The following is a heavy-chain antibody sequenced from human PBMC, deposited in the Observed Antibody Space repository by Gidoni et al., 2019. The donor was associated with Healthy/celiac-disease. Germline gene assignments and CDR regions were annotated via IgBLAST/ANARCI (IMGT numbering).Heavy chain of an antibody. Sequence: QVQLVQSGAEVTKPGSSVKVSCKASGGTFSSYTISWVRQAPGQGREWRGRIIPILGIANYAQKVQGRVTITADKSTSTAYMELSSLRSEDTAVYYCARSTTPSFWSGSVINYYYYMDVWGKGTTVTVSS. CDR3: ARSTTPSFWSGSVINYYYYMDV. CDR1: GGTFSSYT. V-gene: IGHV1-69*02. J-gene: IGHJ6*03. D-gene: IGHD3-3*01. CDR2: IIPILGIA.